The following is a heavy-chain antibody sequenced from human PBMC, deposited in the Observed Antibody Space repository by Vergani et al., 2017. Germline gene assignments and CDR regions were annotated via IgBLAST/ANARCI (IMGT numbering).Heavy chain of an antibody. V-gene: IGHV4-59*02. Sequence: QVRLQESGPGLLKPSETLSLTCHVFGVSVTEYNCNWIRQAPGKGLEWIGSLSTTGGATHASHNPSLKSRVSISVDTSKSQFSLRLTSVTAADSAIYYCAGDNRSWQRVDRWGPGLLVSVSS. CDR1: GVSVTEYN. D-gene: IGHD6-13*01. J-gene: IGHJ5*02. CDR2: LSTTGGA. CDR3: AGDNRSWQRVDR.